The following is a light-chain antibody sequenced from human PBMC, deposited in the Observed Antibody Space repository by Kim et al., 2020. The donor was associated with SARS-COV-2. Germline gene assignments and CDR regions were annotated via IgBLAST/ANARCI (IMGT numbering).Light chain of an antibody. CDR3: NSRDNHHHVL. J-gene: IGLJ2*01. CDR1: SLRTYY. CDR2: GKN. Sequence: SSELTQDPAVSVALGQTVRITCQGDSLRTYYTTWFQQKPGQDPIVVFYGKNNRPSGIPDRFSCSSSGNTASLTITATQAGDEADYYCNSRDNHHHVLFGG. V-gene: IGLV3-19*01.